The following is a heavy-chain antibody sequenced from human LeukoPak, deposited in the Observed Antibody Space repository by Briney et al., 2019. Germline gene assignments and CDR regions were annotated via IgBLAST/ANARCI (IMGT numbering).Heavy chain of an antibody. V-gene: IGHV1-8*02. J-gene: IGHJ6*02. D-gene: IGHD3-10*01. CDR3: ARVGQATRSYYYYYYYGMDV. CDR2: MNPNSGNT. Sequence: ASVKVSCKASGGTFRSYAISWVRQAPGQGLEWMGWMNPNSGNTGYAQKFQGRVTMTRNTSISTAYMELSSLRSEDTAVYYCARVGQATRSYYYYYYYGMDVWGQGTTVTVSS. CDR1: GGTFRSYA.